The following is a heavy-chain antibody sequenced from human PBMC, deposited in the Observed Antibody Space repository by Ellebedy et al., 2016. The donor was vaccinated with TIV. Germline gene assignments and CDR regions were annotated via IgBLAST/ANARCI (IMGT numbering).Heavy chain of an antibody. CDR3: ARDGYWGESGYDLKYGMDV. CDR1: GFTFSSYG. CDR2: IKQDGSEK. J-gene: IGHJ6*02. D-gene: IGHD5-12*01. V-gene: IGHV3-7*01. Sequence: GESLKISCAASGFTFSSYGMHWVRQAPGKGLEWVANIKQDGSEKYYVDSVKGRFTISRDNAKNSLYLQMNSLRAEDTAVYYCARDGYWGESGYDLKYGMDVWGQGTTVTVSS.